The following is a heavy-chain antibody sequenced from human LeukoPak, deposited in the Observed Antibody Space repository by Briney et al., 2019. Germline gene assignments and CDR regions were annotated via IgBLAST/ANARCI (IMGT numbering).Heavy chain of an antibody. CDR3: ARDEIVGATHFDY. D-gene: IGHD1-26*01. J-gene: IGHJ4*02. V-gene: IGHV3-7*01. Sequence: PGGSLRLSCAASGFTFSSYWMSWVRQAPGKGLEWVASIKQDGSERYSVDSVKGRFTISRDNAKNSLFLQMNSLRADDTAVYYCARDEIVGATHFDYWGQGTLVTVSS. CDR2: IKQDGSER. CDR1: GFTFSSYW.